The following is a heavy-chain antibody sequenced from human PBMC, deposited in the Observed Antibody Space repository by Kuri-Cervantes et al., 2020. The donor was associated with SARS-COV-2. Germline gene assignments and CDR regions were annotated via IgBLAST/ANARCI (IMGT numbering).Heavy chain of an antibody. CDR2: IYSGGST. J-gene: IGHJ3*02. CDR1: GFTVSSNY. CDR3: AREAYNYYYDSSGYLLGGAFDI. D-gene: IGHD3-22*01. Sequence: GESLKISCAASGFTVSSNYMSWVRQAPGKGLEWVSVIYSGGSTYYADSVKGRFTISRDNSKNTLYLQMNSLRAEDTAVYYCAREAYNYYYDSSGYLLGGAFDIWSQATMVTVSS. V-gene: IGHV3-53*01.